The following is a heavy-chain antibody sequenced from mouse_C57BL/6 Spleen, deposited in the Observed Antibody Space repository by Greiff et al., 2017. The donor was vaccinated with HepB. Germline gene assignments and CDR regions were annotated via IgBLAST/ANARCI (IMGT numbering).Heavy chain of an antibody. Sequence: QVQLQQSGAELVRPGASVTLSCKASGYTFTDYEMHWVKQTPVHGLEWIGAIDPETGGTAYNQKFKGKAILTADKSSSTAYMGLRSLTSEDAAVYYCTRGAYCASWFADWGQGTLVTVSA. J-gene: IGHJ3*01. CDR1: GYTFTDYE. D-gene: IGHD2-10*01. CDR3: TRGAYCASWFAD. CDR2: IDPETGGT. V-gene: IGHV1-15*01.